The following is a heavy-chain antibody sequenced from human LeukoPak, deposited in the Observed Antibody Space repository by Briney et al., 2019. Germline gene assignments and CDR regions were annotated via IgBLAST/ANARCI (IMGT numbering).Heavy chain of an antibody. CDR3: ARGAMIGLGN. D-gene: IGHD3-22*01. J-gene: IGHJ3*01. V-gene: IGHV4-34*01. Sequence: SETLSLTCAVYGGSFSGYYWSWIRQPPGKGREWIGEINHSGSTNYNPSLKSRVTISVDTSKNQSSLKLSSVTAADTAVYYCARGAMIGLGNWGQGTMVTVSS. CDR2: INHSGST. CDR1: GGSFSGYY.